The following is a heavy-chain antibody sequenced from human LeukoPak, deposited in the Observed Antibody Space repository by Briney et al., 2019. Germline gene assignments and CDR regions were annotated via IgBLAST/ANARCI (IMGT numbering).Heavy chain of an antibody. CDR1: GGSISSSGYY. V-gene: IGHV4-39*01. CDR3: ARHKQQLLPFDY. Sequence: PSETLSLTCTVSGGSISSSGYYWGWIRQPPGKGLEWIGTIHYGGSTLYNPFLKSRVTIFVDTSKNQFSLKVSSVTATDTAMYYCARHKQQLLPFDYWGQGALVTVSS. J-gene: IGHJ4*02. CDR2: IHYGGST. D-gene: IGHD6-13*01.